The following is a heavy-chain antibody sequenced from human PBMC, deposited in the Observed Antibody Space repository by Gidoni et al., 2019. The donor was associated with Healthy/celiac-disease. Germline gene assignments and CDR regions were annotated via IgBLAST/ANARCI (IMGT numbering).Heavy chain of an antibody. D-gene: IGHD2-2*01. J-gene: IGHJ1*01. V-gene: IGHV4-31*03. CDR3: ARVSCSSTSCYGPYFQH. CDR2: IYYSGST. CDR1: GGSISSGCYY. Sequence: QVQLQESGPGLVKPSQTLSLTCPVSGGSISSGCYYWSWIRQHPGKGLEWIGYIYYSGSTYYNPSLKSRVTISVDTSKNQFSLKLSSVTAADTAVYYCARVSCSSTSCYGPYFQHWGQGTLVTVSS.